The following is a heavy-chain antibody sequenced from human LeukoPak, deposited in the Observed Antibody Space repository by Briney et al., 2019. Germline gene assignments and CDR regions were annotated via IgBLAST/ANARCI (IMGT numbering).Heavy chain of an antibody. D-gene: IGHD1-26*01. CDR1: GGTFSSYA. Sequence: ASVKVSCKASGGTFSSYAISWVRQAPGQGLEWMGGIIPIFGTANYAQKFQGRVTITADESTSTAYMELNSLRAEDTAVYYCARLGAAGAFDIWGQGTMVTVSS. V-gene: IGHV1-69*13. J-gene: IGHJ3*02. CDR2: IIPIFGTA. CDR3: ARLGAAGAFDI.